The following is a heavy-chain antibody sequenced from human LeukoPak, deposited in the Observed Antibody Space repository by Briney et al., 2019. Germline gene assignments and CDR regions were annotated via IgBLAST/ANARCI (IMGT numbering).Heavy chain of an antibody. J-gene: IGHJ4*02. CDR3: TRRLDD. D-gene: IGHD3-16*01. V-gene: IGHV3-7*01. CDR1: GFSFNSDW. Sequence: GGSLRFSCAASGFSFNSDWMDWVRQAPGKGLEWVANIKHDESEKNYLDSVKGRFTISRDNAQNSLYLQMNGLRVEDTAVYYCTRRLDDWGQGTLVTVSS. CDR2: IKHDESEK.